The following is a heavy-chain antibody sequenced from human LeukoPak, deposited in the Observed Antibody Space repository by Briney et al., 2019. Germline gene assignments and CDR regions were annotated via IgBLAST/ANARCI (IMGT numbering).Heavy chain of an antibody. D-gene: IGHD2-21*02. J-gene: IGHJ4*02. V-gene: IGHV4-34*01. CDR1: GGSFSGYY. CDR2: INHSGST. CDR3: ARFRKFGVVVTAQYYGY. Sequence: SETLSLTCAVYGGSFSGYYWSWIRQPPGKGLEWIGEINHSGSTNYNPSLKSRVTISVDTSKNQFSLKLSSVTAADTAVYYCARFRKFGVVVTAQYYGYWGQGTLVTVSS.